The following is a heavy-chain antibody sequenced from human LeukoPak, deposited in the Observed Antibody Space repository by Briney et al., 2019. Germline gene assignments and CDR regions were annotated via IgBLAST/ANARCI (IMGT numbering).Heavy chain of an antibody. CDR3: ARLISIHDAFDI. J-gene: IGHJ3*02. CDR1: GGSFSGYY. Sequence: SETLSLTCAVYGGSFSGYYWSWIRHPPGKGLEWIGEINHSGSTNYNPSLKSRVTISVDTSKNQFSLKLSSVTAADTAIYYCARLISIHDAFDIWGQGTLVTVSS. V-gene: IGHV4-34*01. CDR2: INHSGST. D-gene: IGHD3-3*02.